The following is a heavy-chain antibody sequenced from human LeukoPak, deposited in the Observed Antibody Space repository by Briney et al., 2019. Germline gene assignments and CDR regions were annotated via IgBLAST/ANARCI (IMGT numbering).Heavy chain of an antibody. CDR3: ARGNGAFDI. D-gene: IGHD2-8*01. CDR2: IYHSGST. J-gene: IGHJ3*02. V-gene: IGHV4-30-2*01. Sequence: SETLSLTCAVSGGSISSGGYSWSWIRQPPGKGLEWIGYIYHSGSTYYNPSPKSRVTISVDRSKNQFSLKLSSVTAADTAVYYCARGNGAFDIWGQGTMVTVSS. CDR1: GGSISSGGYS.